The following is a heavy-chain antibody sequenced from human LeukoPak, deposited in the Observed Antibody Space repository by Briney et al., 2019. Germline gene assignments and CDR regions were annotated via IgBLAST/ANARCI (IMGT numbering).Heavy chain of an antibody. CDR1: GYTFTSYY. D-gene: IGHD3-9*01. V-gene: IGHV1-69*05. J-gene: IGHJ4*02. CDR3: AKSPPVYYDILTGYYFDY. Sequence: SVKVSCKASGYTFTSYYMHWVRQAPGQGLEWMGGIIPIFGTANYAQKFQGRVTITTDESTSTAYMELSSLRSEDTAEYYCAKSPPVYYDILTGYYFDYWGQGTLVTVSS. CDR2: IIPIFGTA.